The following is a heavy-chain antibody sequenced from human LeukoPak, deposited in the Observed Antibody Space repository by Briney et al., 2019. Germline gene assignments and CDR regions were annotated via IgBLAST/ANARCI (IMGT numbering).Heavy chain of an antibody. J-gene: IGHJ4*02. CDR2: IDWDDDK. CDR3: ARTRYGSGTYYFDY. Sequence: YGPALVKPPQTLTLTCTLSGSSLRSRRMRVSWIRQHPGKALEGLTRIDWDDDKFYSTSLKTRLTISKDTSKHQVVLTITNMDPVDTATYYCARTRYGSGTYYFDYWGQGTLVTVSS. D-gene: IGHD3-10*01. CDR1: GSSLRSRRMR. V-gene: IGHV2-70*04.